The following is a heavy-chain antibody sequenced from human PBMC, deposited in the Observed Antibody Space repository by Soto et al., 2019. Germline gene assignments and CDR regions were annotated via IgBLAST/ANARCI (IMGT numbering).Heavy chain of an antibody. J-gene: IGHJ4*02. V-gene: IGHV3-21*03. CDR3: ARVAPNLYETIGLPDF. Sequence: GGSLRLSCATSGFTFSRCDMNWVRQAPGKGLEWVSLISSSASYMYYADSVKGRFTISRDNSKKSLYLQMNNLNTEDTAVYYCARVAPNLYETIGLPDFWGQGTLVTVSS. CDR2: ISSSASYM. D-gene: IGHD3-22*01. CDR1: GFTFSRCD.